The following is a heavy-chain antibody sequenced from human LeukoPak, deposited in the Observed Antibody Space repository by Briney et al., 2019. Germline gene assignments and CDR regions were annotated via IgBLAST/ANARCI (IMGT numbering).Heavy chain of an antibody. CDR1: GGSLSSGGYF. Sequence: EASQTLSLTCAVSGGSLSSGGYFWGWLRQYPGKGLEWIGCISHSGTSYYNPSLKSRVTISVDTSRNQFSLELSSVTAADTAVYFCARERRDGHNYSDFWGQGALVTVSS. V-gene: IGHV4-31*11. D-gene: IGHD5-24*01. CDR3: ARERRDGHNYSDF. CDR2: ISHSGTS. J-gene: IGHJ4*02.